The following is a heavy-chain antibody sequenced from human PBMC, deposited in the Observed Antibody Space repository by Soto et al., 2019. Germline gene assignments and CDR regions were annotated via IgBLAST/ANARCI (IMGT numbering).Heavy chain of an antibody. CDR2: ISYDGSNK. V-gene: IGHV3-30*18. D-gene: IGHD6-13*01. CDR1: GFTFSSYG. Sequence: QVQLVESGGGVVQPGRSLRLSCAASGFTFSSYGMHWVRQAPGKGLEWVAVISYDGSNKYYADSVKGRFTISRDNSKNTLYLQMNSLRAEDTAVYYCAKLGEQLVATGGYFDYWGQATLVTVSS. J-gene: IGHJ4*02. CDR3: AKLGEQLVATGGYFDY.